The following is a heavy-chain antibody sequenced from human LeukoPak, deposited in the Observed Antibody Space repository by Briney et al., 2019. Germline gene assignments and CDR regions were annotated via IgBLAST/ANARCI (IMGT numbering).Heavy chain of an antibody. Sequence: PGGSLRLSCAASGFTFSDYYMSWIRQAPGKGLEWVSYISSGSTIYYADSVKGRFTISRDNSKNTLYLQMNSLRAEDTAVYYCAKASYSMNYFDYWGQGTLVTVSS. D-gene: IGHD6-13*01. CDR1: GFTFSDYY. CDR3: AKASYSMNYFDY. V-gene: IGHV3-11*01. CDR2: ISSGSTI. J-gene: IGHJ4*02.